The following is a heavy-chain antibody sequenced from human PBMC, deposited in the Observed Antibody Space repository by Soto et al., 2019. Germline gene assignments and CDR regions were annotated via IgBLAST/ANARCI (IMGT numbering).Heavy chain of an antibody. Sequence: PSETLSLTCTVSGGSISSGDYYWSWIRQPPGKGLEWIGYIYYSGSTYYNPSLKSRVTISVDTSKNQYSLKLSSVTAADTAVYYCAREHSSGYYYAHWGQGTLVTVSS. CDR1: GGSISSGDYY. V-gene: IGHV4-30-4*02. J-gene: IGHJ4*02. CDR2: IYYSGST. CDR3: AREHSSGYYYAH. D-gene: IGHD3-22*01.